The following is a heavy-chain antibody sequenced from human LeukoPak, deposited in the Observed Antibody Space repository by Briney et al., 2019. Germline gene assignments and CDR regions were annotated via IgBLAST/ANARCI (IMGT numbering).Heavy chain of an antibody. D-gene: IGHD6-19*01. J-gene: IGHJ4*02. CDR2: ISSSSSYI. CDR3: ARTWQVAGYFDY. Sequence: GGSLRLSCAASGFTFSNYNMNWVRQAPGKGLEWVSSISSSSSYIYYADSVKGRFTISRDNAKNSLYLQMNSLRAEDTAVYYCARTWQVAGYFDYWGQGTLVTVSS. V-gene: IGHV3-21*01. CDR1: GFTFSNYN.